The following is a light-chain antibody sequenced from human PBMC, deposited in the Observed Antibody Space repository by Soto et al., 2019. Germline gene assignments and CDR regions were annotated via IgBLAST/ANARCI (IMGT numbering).Light chain of an antibody. CDR2: EVS. V-gene: IGLV2-8*01. CDR3: SSFAGGNNLL. J-gene: IGLJ2*01. Sequence: QSALTQPPSASGSPGQSVTISCTGTSSDVGGYNFVSWYQQHPGKAPKLLIYEVSKRPSGVPYRFSGSKSDNTASLTVSGRQAEDEDADYCSSFAGGNNLLFGGGTKLTVL. CDR1: SSDVGGYNF.